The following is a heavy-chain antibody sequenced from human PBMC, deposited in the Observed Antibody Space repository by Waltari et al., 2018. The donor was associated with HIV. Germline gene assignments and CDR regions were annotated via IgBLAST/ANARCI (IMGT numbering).Heavy chain of an antibody. CDR3: ANKQYGSGMGY. V-gene: IGHV3-23*01. D-gene: IGHD3-10*01. CDR2: ISGSGGST. CDR1: GFTFPRYA. J-gene: IGHJ4*02. Sequence: VQLLESGGGWVQLGGSLRTSCACSGFTFPRYAMSWVRLAPGKGLEWVSDISGSGGSTYYADAVKGRFTISRDNSKNTLYLQMNSLRAEDTAVYYCANKQYGSGMGYWGQGTLVTVSS.